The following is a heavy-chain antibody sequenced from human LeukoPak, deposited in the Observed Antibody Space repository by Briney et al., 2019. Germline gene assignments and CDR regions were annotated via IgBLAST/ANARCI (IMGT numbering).Heavy chain of an antibody. CDR3: AREWGLIAVAGGPGF. CDR2: IWYDGQNK. D-gene: IGHD6-19*01. CDR1: GFTFSKYG. J-gene: IGHJ4*02. Sequence: GGSLRLSCAASGFTFSKYGMHWVRQAPGKGLEWVALIWYDGQNKYYAESVKGRFNISRDNSKSILFLQMNDLRAEDTALYFCAREWGLIAVAGGPGFWGQGTPVTVSS. V-gene: IGHV3-33*01.